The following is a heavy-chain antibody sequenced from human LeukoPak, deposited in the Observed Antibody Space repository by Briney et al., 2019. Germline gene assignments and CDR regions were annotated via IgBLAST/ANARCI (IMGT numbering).Heavy chain of an antibody. J-gene: IGHJ4*02. D-gene: IGHD6-13*01. CDR1: GFTFSTYG. Sequence: PGGSLRLSCAASGFTFSTYGMHWVRQAPGKGLEWVAVISYDGGNKYYADSVKGRFTISRDNSKNTLYLQMNSPRVEDTAVYYCAKEVAAADVLDYWGQGTLVTVSS. CDR2: ISYDGGNK. CDR3: AKEVAAADVLDY. V-gene: IGHV3-30*18.